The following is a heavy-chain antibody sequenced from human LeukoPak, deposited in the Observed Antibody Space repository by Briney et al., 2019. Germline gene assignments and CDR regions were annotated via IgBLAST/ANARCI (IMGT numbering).Heavy chain of an antibody. CDR3: AKSNGYGLVDI. Sequence: SETLSLTCTVYGGSFSGYYWSWIRQPPGRGLEWIGEINHSGSINYNPSLKSRVTISLDTSRNQFSLKLNSVTAADTAVYYCAKSNGYGLVDIWGQGTMVTVSS. D-gene: IGHD3-10*01. V-gene: IGHV4-34*01. J-gene: IGHJ3*02. CDR2: INHSGSI. CDR1: GGSFSGYY.